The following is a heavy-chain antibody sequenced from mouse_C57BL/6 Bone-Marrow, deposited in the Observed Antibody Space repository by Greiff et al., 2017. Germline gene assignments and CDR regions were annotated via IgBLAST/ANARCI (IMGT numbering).Heavy chain of an antibody. V-gene: IGHV1-42*01. CDR1: GYSFTGYY. J-gene: IGHJ1*03. CDR3: ARGDYDWYCDV. D-gene: IGHD2-4*01. Sequence: VQLQQSGPELVKPGASVKISCKASGYSFTGYYMNWVKQSPEKSLEWIGEINPSTGGTTYNQKFKAKATLTVDKSSSTAYMQLKSLTSEDSAVYYCARGDYDWYCDVWGTGTTVTVSS. CDR2: INPSTGGT.